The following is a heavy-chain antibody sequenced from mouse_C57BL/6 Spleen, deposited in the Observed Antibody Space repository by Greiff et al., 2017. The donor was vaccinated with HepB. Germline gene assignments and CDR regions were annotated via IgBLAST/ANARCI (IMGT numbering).Heavy chain of an antibody. CDR2: INPNNGGT. J-gene: IGHJ1*03. CDR3: AKYYYGSSYRYCDV. CDR1: GYTFTDYN. D-gene: IGHD1-1*01. V-gene: IGHV1-22*01. Sequence: EVQLQQSGPELVKPGASVKMSCKASGYTFTDYNMHWVKQSHGKSLEWIGYINPNNGGTSYNQKFKGKATLTVNKSSSTAYMELRSLTSEDSAVYYCAKYYYGSSYRYCDVWGTGTTVTVSS.